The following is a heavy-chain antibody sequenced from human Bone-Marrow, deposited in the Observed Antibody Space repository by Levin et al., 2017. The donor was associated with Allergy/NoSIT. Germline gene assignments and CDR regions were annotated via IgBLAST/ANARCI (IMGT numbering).Heavy chain of an antibody. CDR2: ISSSSSYI. D-gene: IGHD2-15*01. Sequence: PSETLSLTCAASGFTFSSYSMNWVRQAPGKGLEWVSSISSSSSYIYYADSVKGRFTISRDNAKNSLYLQMNSLRAEDTAVYYCARDRVVVVAAFDYWGQGTLVTVSS. CDR1: GFTFSSYS. J-gene: IGHJ4*02. V-gene: IGHV3-21*01. CDR3: ARDRVVVVAAFDY.